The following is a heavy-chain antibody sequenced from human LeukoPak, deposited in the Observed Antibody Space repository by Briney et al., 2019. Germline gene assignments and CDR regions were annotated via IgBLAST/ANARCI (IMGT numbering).Heavy chain of an antibody. Sequence: GASVKVSCKASGYTFTSYDINWVRQATGQGLEWMGWMNPNSGNTGYAQKFQGRVTMTRNTSISTAYMELSSLRSEDTAVYYCARGRFHYYGSGSYYLREDIDHYYGMDVWGQGTTVTVSS. CDR3: ARGRFHYYGSGSYYLREDIDHYYGMDV. CDR2: MNPNSGNT. CDR1: GYTFTSYD. V-gene: IGHV1-8*01. D-gene: IGHD3-10*01. J-gene: IGHJ6*02.